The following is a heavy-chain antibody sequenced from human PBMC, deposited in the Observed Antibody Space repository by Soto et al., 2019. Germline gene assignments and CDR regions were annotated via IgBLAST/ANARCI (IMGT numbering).Heavy chain of an antibody. CDR3: ARMPTRLRFLEWLTQAPYYYYGMDV. D-gene: IGHD3-3*01. J-gene: IGHJ6*02. V-gene: IGHV1-2*04. CDR1: GYTFTGYY. CDR2: INPNSGGT. Sequence: AASVKVSCKASGYTFTGYYMHWVRQAPGQGLEWMGWINPNSGGTNYAQKFQGWVTMTRDTSISTAYMELSRLRSDDTAVYYCARMPTRLRFLEWLTQAPYYYYGMDVWGQGTTVTVSS.